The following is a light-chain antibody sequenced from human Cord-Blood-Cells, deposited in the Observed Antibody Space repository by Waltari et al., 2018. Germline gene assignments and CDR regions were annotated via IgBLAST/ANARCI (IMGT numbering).Light chain of an antibody. CDR2: DVS. J-gene: IGLJ3*02. V-gene: IGLV2-14*01. CDR3: SSYTSSSTPL. Sequence: QSALTQPPSVSGSPGQSITISCTGTSSDVGGYNYVSWYQQHPGKAPKLMIYDVSNRPSGVSNRFSGSKSGNTASPTISGLQAEDEADYYCSSYTSSSTPLFGGGTKLTVL. CDR1: SSDVGGYNY.